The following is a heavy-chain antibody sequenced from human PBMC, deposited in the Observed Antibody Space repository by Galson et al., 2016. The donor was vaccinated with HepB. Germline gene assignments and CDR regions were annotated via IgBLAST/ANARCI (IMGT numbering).Heavy chain of an antibody. J-gene: IGHJ3*02. D-gene: IGHD6-19*01. CDR3: AKDIQQWLVRGNDAFDI. V-gene: IGHV3-23*01. Sequence: SLRLSCAASGFTFSSYAMSWVRQAPGKGLELVSAISVVDDDTYYADSVKGRFTISRDNSRTTLSLQMNSLSAEDTALYYCAKDIQQWLVRGNDAFDIWGQGTMGTVSS. CDR2: ISVVDDDT. CDR1: GFTFSSYA.